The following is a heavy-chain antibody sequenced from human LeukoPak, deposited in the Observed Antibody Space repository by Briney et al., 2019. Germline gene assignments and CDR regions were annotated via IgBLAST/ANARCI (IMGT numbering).Heavy chain of an antibody. CDR2: INHSGST. CDR1: GGPFSGYY. D-gene: IGHD1-14*01. J-gene: IGHJ6*03. CDR3: ARGPRNMNSYYYYMDV. Sequence: SETLSLTCGVDGGPFSGYYWSWIRQPPGKGLEWIGEINHSGSTNYNPSLESRVTISLDTSKNQFSLKLSSVTAADTAVYYCARGPRNMNSYYYYMDVWGKGTTVTVSS. V-gene: IGHV4-34*01.